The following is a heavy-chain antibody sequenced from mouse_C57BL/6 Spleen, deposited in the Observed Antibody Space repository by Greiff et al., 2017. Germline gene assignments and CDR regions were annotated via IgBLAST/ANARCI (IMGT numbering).Heavy chain of an antibody. D-gene: IGHD2-13*01. J-gene: IGHJ2*01. V-gene: IGHV1-62-2*01. CDR3: ARQDSDLYYFDY. CDR1: GYTFTEYT. Sequence: VKLVESGAELVKPGASVKLSCKASGYTFTEYTIHWVKQRSGQGLEWIGWFYPGSGSIKYNEKFKDKATLTADKSSSTVYMELSRWTSEDSAVYFCARQDSDLYYFDYWGQGTTLTVSS. CDR2: FYPGSGSI.